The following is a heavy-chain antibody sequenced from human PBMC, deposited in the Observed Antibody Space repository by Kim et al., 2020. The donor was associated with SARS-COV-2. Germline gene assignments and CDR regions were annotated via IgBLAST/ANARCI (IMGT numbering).Heavy chain of an antibody. CDR1: GFTFSGSA. D-gene: IGHD1-26*01. Sequence: GGSLRLSCAASGFTFSGSAMHWVRQASGKGLEWVGRIRSKANSYATAYAASVKGRFTISRDDSKNTAYLQMNSLKTEDTAVYYCGTIGYIVGATTFYYGMDVWGQGTTVTVSS. J-gene: IGHJ6*02. V-gene: IGHV3-73*01. CDR2: IRSKANSYAT. CDR3: GTIGYIVGATTFYYGMDV.